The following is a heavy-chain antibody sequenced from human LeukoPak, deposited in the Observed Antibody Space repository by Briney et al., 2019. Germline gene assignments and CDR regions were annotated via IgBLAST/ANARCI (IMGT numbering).Heavy chain of an antibody. D-gene: IGHD3-22*01. Sequence: ASVKVSCKVSGYTLTELSMHWVRQAPGKGLEWMGGFDPEDGETIYAQKFQGRVTMTRNTSISTAYMELSSLRSEDTAVYYCARGPTMIVVVDAFDIWGQGTMVTVSS. V-gene: IGHV1-24*01. J-gene: IGHJ3*02. CDR2: FDPEDGET. CDR3: ARGPTMIVVVDAFDI. CDR1: GYTLTELS.